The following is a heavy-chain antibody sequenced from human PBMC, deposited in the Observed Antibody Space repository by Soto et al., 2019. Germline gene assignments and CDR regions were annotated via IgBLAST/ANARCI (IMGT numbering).Heavy chain of an antibody. CDR2: LSGSGTST. CDR3: AKGTSNGGWFNPFDY. V-gene: IGHV3-23*01. J-gene: IGHJ4*02. Sequence: PVGSLRLSCAASGFTFVNYAMNWVRQAPGKGLEWVATLSGSGTSTYYADSVKGRFTISRDNSRNTLYLQMNSLRAEDTAVYYCAKGTSNGGWFNPFDYWGQGTLVTVSS. CDR1: GFTFVNYA. D-gene: IGHD6-19*01.